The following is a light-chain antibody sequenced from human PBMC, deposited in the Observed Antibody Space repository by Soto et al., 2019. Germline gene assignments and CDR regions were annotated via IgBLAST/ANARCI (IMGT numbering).Light chain of an antibody. CDR1: QSVSSN. V-gene: IGKV3-15*01. Sequence: EIVMTQSPATLSVSPGERATLSCRASQSVSSNLAWYQQKPGQAPRLLIYGASTRATGIPARFSGSGSGTEFTLTISILQSEDFAVYYCQQYNNWPRWTFGQVTKVEIK. CDR2: GAS. J-gene: IGKJ1*01. CDR3: QQYNNWPRWT.